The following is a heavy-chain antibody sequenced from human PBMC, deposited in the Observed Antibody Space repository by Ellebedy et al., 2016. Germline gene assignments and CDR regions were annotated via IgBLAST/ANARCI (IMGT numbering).Heavy chain of an antibody. CDR1: GYTFGDFF. V-gene: IGHV1-2*02. CDR3: ARDIAPPGSWWFDS. J-gene: IGHJ5*01. Sequence: ASVKVSCXASGYTFGDFFLHWIRRAPGQGLEWMGWIEPRSGDTNYAKKFQGRVTMARDSSISTAYMELSSLGLDDTAVYYCARDIAPPGSWWFDSWGQGILITVSS. CDR2: IEPRSGDT. D-gene: IGHD6-13*01.